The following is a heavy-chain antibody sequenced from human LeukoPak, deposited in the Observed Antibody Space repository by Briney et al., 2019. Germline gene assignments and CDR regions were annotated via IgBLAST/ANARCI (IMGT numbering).Heavy chain of an antibody. CDR2: IRSKAYGGTT. CDR1: GFTFGDYA. Sequence: GRSLRLACTASGFTFGDYAMSWVRQAPGKGLEWVGFIRSKAYGGTTEYAASVKGRFTISRDDSKSIAYLQMNSLKTEDTAVYYCTFIQLWTGTDDFDIWGQGTMVTVSS. D-gene: IGHD5-18*01. CDR3: TFIQLWTGTDDFDI. V-gene: IGHV3-49*04. J-gene: IGHJ3*02.